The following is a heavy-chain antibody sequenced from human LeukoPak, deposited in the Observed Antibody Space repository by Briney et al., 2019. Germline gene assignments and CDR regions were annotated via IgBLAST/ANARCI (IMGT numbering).Heavy chain of an antibody. CDR3: ARLPKYYYDSSGYYHGAFDI. CDR2: TYDSGST. J-gene: IGHJ3*02. Sequence: SETLSLTCSVSGASISSSDYFWGWIRQSPGKGLEWIGNTYDSGSTYYNPSLRSRVTLSADTSKNQFSLKLTSVTAADTAVYYCARLPKYYYDSSGYYHGAFDIWGQGTMVTVSS. CDR1: GASISSSDYF. D-gene: IGHD3-22*01. V-gene: IGHV4-39*01.